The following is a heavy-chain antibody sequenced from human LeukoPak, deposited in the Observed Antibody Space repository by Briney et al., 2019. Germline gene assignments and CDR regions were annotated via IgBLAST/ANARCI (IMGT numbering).Heavy chain of an antibody. D-gene: IGHD3-16*01. CDR2: ISANSGNT. CDR3: ARDVNYAFDY. V-gene: IGHV1-18*01. CDR1: GYSFRRNG. Sequence: ASVKVSCKSSGYSFRRNGISWVRQSPGQGLEWMAWISANSGNTNYAQNSQDRVTLTTDTSTSTAYMELRSLRSDDTAVYYCARDVNYAFDYWGQGTLVTVSS. J-gene: IGHJ4*02.